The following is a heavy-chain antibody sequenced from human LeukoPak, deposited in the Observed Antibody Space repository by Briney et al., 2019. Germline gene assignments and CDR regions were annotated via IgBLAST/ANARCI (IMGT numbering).Heavy chain of an antibody. Sequence: GGSLRLSCVASGFTLGSNVMIWVRQAPGKGLEWVSSIPASGGSTYYADSVKGRFTISRDNSKNSLYLQMNSLRAEDTAVYYCAKESSGGWYFDYWGQGTLVTVSS. CDR1: GFTLGSNV. CDR2: IPASGGST. CDR3: AKESSGGWYFDY. V-gene: IGHV3-23*01. D-gene: IGHD6-19*01. J-gene: IGHJ4*02.